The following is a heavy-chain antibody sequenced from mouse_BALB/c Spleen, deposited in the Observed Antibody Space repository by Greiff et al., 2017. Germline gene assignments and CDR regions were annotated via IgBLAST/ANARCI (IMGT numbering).Heavy chain of an antibody. J-gene: IGHJ2*01. Sequence: LVKTGASVKISCKASGYPFTGYYMHWVKQSHGKSLEWIGYISCYNGATSYNQKFKGKATLTADKSSSTAYMQLSSLTSEDSAVYFCARFITTVVFDYWGQGTTLTVSS. CDR1: GYPFTGYY. CDR2: ISCYNGAT. CDR3: ARFITTVVFDY. V-gene: IGHV1S34*01. D-gene: IGHD1-1*01.